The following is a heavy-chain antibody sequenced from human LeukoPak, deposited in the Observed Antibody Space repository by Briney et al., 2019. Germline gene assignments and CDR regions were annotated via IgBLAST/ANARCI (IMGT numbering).Heavy chain of an antibody. J-gene: IGHJ4*02. Sequence: GGSLRLSCAASGFTFSSFEMNWVRQAPGKGLVWISYISNSGGTIYYPDSVKGRFTISRDDAKNSLYLQMNSLRAEDTAVYYCARSWSRKAPFDYWGQGTLVTVSS. V-gene: IGHV3-48*03. CDR3: ARSWSRKAPFDY. CDR1: GFTFSSFE. CDR2: ISNSGGTI. D-gene: IGHD2-8*02.